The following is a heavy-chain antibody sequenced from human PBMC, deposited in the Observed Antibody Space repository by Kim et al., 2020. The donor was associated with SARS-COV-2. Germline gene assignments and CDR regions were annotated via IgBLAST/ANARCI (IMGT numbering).Heavy chain of an antibody. CDR3: VRGLAV. J-gene: IGHJ4*02. V-gene: IGHV6-1*01. CDR2: RSKWYS. Sequence: RSKWYSDYAVSVKGRITINPDTSKNQFSLQLNSVTPEDTAVYYCVRGLAVWGRGTLVTVSS.